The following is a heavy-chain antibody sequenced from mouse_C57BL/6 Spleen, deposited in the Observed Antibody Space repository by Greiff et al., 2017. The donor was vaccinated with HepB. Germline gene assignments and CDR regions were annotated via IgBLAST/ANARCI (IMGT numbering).Heavy chain of an antibody. D-gene: IGHD1-1*01. J-gene: IGHJ1*03. Sequence: QVQLKESGPELVKPGASVKISCKASGYTFSSSWMNWVKQRPGKGLEWIGRIYPGDGDTNYNGKFKGKATLTADKSSSTAYMQLSSLTSEDSAVYFCARDYSSSYGYFDVWGTGTTVTVSS. CDR1: GYTFSSSW. CDR2: IYPGDGDT. CDR3: ARDYSSSYGYFDV. V-gene: IGHV1-82*01.